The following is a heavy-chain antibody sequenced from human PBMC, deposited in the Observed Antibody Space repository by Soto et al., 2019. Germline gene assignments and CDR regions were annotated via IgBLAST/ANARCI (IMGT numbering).Heavy chain of an antibody. CDR1: AYTFTSYD. CDR2: ISTYNGNT. CDR3: ARGFRVAATRWWFDP. Sequence: ASVKVSCKASAYTFTSYDISWVRQAPGQGLEWMGWISTYNGNTNYAQKLQGRVTMTTDTSTSTAYMELRSLRSDDTAVYYCARGFRVAATRWWFDPWGQGTLVTVSS. J-gene: IGHJ5*02. D-gene: IGHD2-15*01. V-gene: IGHV1-18*01.